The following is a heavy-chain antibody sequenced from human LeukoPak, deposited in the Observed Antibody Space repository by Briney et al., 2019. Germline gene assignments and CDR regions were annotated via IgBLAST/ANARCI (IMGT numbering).Heavy chain of an antibody. V-gene: IGHV4-59*01. CDR2: ISNGGST. Sequence: SETLSLTCTVSGGSISTYYWSWIRQPPGEGPEWIGYISNGGSTKYNPSLKSRVTISVDTSKNQLSLKLRSVTAADTAVYHCVRLQPNTGEWAFDIWGQGTMVSVSS. CDR1: GGSISTYY. D-gene: IGHD1-1*01. CDR3: VRLQPNTGEWAFDI. J-gene: IGHJ3*02.